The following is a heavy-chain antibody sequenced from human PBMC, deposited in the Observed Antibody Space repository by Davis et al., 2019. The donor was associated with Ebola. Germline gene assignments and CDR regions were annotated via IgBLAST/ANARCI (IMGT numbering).Heavy chain of an antibody. CDR1: GYIFTSYA. CDR2: INGGNGDT. V-gene: IGHV1-3*01. D-gene: IGHD5-18*01. CDR3: ARVSVDTAIVTGYYYYGRDV. Sequence: AASVKVSCKASGYIFTSYAMHWVRQAPGQRLEWMGWINGGNGDTKYSQKFQGRVTMTRDTSTSTVYMELSSLRSEDTAVYYCARVSVDTAIVTGYYYYGRDVWGQGTTVTVSS. J-gene: IGHJ6*02.